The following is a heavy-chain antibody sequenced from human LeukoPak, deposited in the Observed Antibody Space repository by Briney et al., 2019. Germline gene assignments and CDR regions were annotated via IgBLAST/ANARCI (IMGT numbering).Heavy chain of an antibody. CDR3: ARDAYCSSTSCYIGDDAFDI. D-gene: IGHD2-2*02. CDR1: GGSISSGGYY. V-gene: IGHV4-31*03. J-gene: IGHJ3*02. CDR2: IYYSGST. Sequence: SETLSLTCTVSGGSISSGGYYWSWIRQRPGKGLEWIGYIYYSGSTYYNPSLKSRVTISVDTSKNQFSLKLSSVTAADTAVYYCARDAYCSSTSCYIGDDAFDIWGQGTMVTVSS.